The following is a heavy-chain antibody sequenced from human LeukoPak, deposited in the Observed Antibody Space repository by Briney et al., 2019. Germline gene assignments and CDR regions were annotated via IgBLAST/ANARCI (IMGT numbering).Heavy chain of an antibody. J-gene: IGHJ5*02. D-gene: IGHD3-10*01. CDR2: IYYSGST. CDR3: ARLAYGSGNEDYWFDP. Sequence: SETLSLTCTVSGGSISSYYWSWIRQPPGKGLEWIGYIYYSGSTNYNPSLKSRVTISVDTSKNQFSLKLSSVTAADTAVYYCARLAYGSGNEDYWFDPWGQGTLVTVSS. CDR1: GGSISSYY. V-gene: IGHV4-59*08.